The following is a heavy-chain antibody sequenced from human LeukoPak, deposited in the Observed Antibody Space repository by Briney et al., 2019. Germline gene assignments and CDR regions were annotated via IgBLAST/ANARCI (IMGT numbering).Heavy chain of an antibody. CDR2: IGPSDSYT. J-gene: IGHJ4*02. CDR1: GYSFTSYW. CDR3: ARRRDSSSWYYFDY. Sequence: GESLKTSCKGSGYSFTSYWISWVRQMPGKGLEWMGRIGPSDSYTNYSPSFQGHVTISADKSISTAYLQWSSLKASDTAMYYSARRRDSSSWYYFDYWGQGTLVTVSS. V-gene: IGHV5-10-1*01. D-gene: IGHD6-13*01.